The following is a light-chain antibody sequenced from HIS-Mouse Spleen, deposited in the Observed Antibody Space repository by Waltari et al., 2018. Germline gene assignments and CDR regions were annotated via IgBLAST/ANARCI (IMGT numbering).Light chain of an antibody. J-gene: IGKJ2*01. V-gene: IGKV4-1*01. Sequence: DTVMTPSPDSLAVSLGERATINCKSSASVLYSSNNKNYLAWYQQKPGQPPKLLIYWASTRESGVPDRFSGSGSGTDFTLTISSLQAEDVAVYYCQQYYSTPYTFGQGTKLEIK. CDR2: WAS. CDR3: QQYYSTPYT. CDR1: ASVLYSSNNKNY.